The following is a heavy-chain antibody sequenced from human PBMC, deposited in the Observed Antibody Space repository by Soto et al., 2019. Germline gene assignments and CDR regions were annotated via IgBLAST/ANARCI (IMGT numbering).Heavy chain of an antibody. V-gene: IGHV1-24*01. J-gene: IGHJ4*02. CDR1: GYTITVLY. CDR3: AALNPPGFDY. CDR2: FDPEDGET. Sequence: GASEKVSCKVSGYTITVLYLHWVRQAPGNGHEWMGGFDPEDGETSYAQKFQGRVTMTEDTSTDKAHKELSSVRSEDTAMHYCAALNPPGFDYWSQVTLVTVSS.